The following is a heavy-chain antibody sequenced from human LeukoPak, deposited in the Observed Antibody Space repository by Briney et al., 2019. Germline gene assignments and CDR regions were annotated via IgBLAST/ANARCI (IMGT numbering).Heavy chain of an antibody. J-gene: IGHJ3*02. D-gene: IGHD5-18*01. CDR3: AREGYSYGNAFDI. CDR1: GGSIGSYY. CDR2: IYYSGST. V-gene: IGHV4-59*01. Sequence: SETLSLTCTVSGGSIGSYYWSWIRQPPGKGLEWIGYIYYSGSTNYNPSLKSRVTISVDTSKNQFSLKLSSVTAADTAVYYCAREGYSYGNAFDIWGQGTMVTVSS.